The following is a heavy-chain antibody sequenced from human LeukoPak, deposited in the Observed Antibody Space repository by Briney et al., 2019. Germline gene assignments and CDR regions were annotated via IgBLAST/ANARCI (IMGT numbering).Heavy chain of an antibody. J-gene: IGHJ4*02. CDR2: INHSGST. CDR1: GGSFSGYY. Sequence: KTSETLSLTCAVYGGSFSGYYWSWIRQPPGKGLEWIGEINHSGSTNYNPSLKSRVTISVDTSKNQFSLKLNSVTAADTAVYCCARRAFGSGSLDYWGQGTLVTVSS. D-gene: IGHD3-10*01. CDR3: ARRAFGSGSLDY. V-gene: IGHV4-34*01.